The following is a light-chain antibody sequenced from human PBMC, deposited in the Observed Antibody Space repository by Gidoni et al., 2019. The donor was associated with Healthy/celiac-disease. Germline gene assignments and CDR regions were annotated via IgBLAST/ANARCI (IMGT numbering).Light chain of an antibody. CDR1: QSVSSN. CDR2: GAS. Sequence: EIVMTQSPATLSVSPGERATLSCRASQSVSSNLAWYQQKPGQAPRLLIYGASTRATGIPARSSGSGSRKEFTLTSSSLQSEDVADYCCQQYNNWPELTFGGGTKVEIK. V-gene: IGKV3-15*01. CDR3: QQYNNWPELT. J-gene: IGKJ4*01.